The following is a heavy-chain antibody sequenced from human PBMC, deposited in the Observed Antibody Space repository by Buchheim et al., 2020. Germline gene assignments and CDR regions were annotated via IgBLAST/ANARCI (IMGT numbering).Heavy chain of an antibody. J-gene: IGHJ5*02. CDR3: ARDSSLSNNWFDP. V-gene: IGHV1-3*01. CDR1: GYTFTSFA. D-gene: IGHD6-6*01. Sequence: QVQLVQSGAEVKKPGASVKVSCKAFGYTFTSFAMNWVRPAPGKRLEWMGWINAGNGNTKYSQKFQGRVHITRDTSASTAFMELSSLRSDDTAVYYCARDSSLSNNWFDPWGQGTL. CDR2: INAGNGNT.